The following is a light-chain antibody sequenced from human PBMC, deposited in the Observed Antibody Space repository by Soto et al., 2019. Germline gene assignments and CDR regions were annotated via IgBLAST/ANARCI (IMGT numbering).Light chain of an antibody. J-gene: IGKJ1*01. CDR3: QQYGSSPLT. V-gene: IGKV3-20*01. CDR2: GAS. Sequence: EIVLTQSPGTLSLSPGERATLSCRASQSVSSSYLAWYQKKPGQAPRLLIYGASSRATGIPDRFSGSGSGTEFTLTISSLEPEDFAVYYCQQYGSSPLTFGQGTKVEIK. CDR1: QSVSSSY.